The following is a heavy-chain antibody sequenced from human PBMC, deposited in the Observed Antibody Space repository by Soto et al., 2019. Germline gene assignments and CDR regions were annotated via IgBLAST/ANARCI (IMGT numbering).Heavy chain of an antibody. V-gene: IGHV3-30-3*01. CDR2: ISYDGSNK. J-gene: IGHJ4*02. CDR1: GFTFSSYA. CDR3: ARSGGFGFDYGDY. D-gene: IGHD3-16*01. Sequence: QVQLVESGGGVVQPGRSLRLSCAASGFTFSSYAMHWVRQAPGKGLEWVAVISYDGSNKYYADSVKGRFTISRDNSKNTLYLQMNSLRAEDTAVYYCARSGGFGFDYGDYWGQGTLVTVFS.